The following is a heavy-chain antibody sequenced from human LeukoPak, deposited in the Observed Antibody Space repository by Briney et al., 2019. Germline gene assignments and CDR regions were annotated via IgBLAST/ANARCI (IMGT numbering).Heavy chain of an antibody. V-gene: IGHV4-34*01. CDR2: INHSGST. CDR1: GGSFSGYY. CDR3: ARLKILTGYPSFDY. D-gene: IGHD3-9*01. J-gene: IGHJ4*02. Sequence: SETLSLTCAVYGGSFSGYYWSWIRQPPGKGLEWIGEINHSGSTNYNPSLKSRVTISVDTSKNQFSLKLSSVTAADTAVYYCARLKILTGYPSFDYWGQGTLVTVSS.